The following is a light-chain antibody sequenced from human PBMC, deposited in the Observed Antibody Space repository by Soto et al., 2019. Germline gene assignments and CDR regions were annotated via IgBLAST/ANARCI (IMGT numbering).Light chain of an antibody. CDR1: SSNIGAGFD. J-gene: IGLJ3*02. Sequence: QSVLTQPPSISGAPGQRGTISCTESSSNIGAGFDVHWYQHLPGTAPKLLIYGNNNRPSGVPDRFSASKSGTSASLAITGLQTEDEANYYCQSFDSSLSGWVFGGGTKLTVL. CDR2: GNN. CDR3: QSFDSSLSGWV. V-gene: IGLV1-40*01.